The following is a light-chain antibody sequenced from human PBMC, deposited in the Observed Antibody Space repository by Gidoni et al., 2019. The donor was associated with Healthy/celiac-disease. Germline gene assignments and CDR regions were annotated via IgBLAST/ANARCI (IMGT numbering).Light chain of an antibody. CDR2: DAS. V-gene: IGKV3-11*01. CDR1: QSVSSY. CDR3: QQRSNWSFT. Sequence: ELVFTQSPATLSLSPGERATLPCRASQSVSSYLAWYQQKPGQAPRLLIYDASSRATGIPARFSGSGSGTDFTLTISSLEPEDFAVYYCQQRSNWSFTFGPGTKVEIK. J-gene: IGKJ3*01.